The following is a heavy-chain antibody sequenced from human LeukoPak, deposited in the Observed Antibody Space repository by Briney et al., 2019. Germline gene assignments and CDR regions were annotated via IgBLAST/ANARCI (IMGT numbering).Heavy chain of an antibody. D-gene: IGHD5-24*01. CDR2: ISYDGSNK. CDR3: ARVTRDGPTITRGAFDI. CDR1: GFTFSSYA. J-gene: IGHJ3*02. V-gene: IGHV3-30*04. Sequence: PGGSLRLSCAASGFTFSSYAMHWVRQAPGKGLEWVAVISYDGSNKYYADSVKGRFTISRDNSKNTLYLQMNSLRAEDTAVYYCARVTRDGPTITRGAFDIWGQGTMVTVSS.